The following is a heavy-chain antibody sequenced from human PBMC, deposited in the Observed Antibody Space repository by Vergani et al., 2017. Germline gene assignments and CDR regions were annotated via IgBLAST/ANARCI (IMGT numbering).Heavy chain of an antibody. Sequence: QVQLQESGPGLVKPSETLSLTCDVSGFSIDNGYYWDWIRQPPGKGLEWIGSIYRTGRTHFNPSLKSRVTISVDTSNNHFSLRLNSLTAADTAVYYCARRSGIVYDIFSGTQYFFDFWGQGTLVTVSS. V-gene: IGHV4-38-2*01. J-gene: IGHJ4*02. CDR1: GFSIDNGYY. D-gene: IGHD3-9*01. CDR2: IYRTGRT. CDR3: ARRSGIVYDIFSGTQYFFDF.